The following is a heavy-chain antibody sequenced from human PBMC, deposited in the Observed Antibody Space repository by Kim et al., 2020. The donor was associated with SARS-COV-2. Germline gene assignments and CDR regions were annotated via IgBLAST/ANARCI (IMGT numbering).Heavy chain of an antibody. J-gene: IGHJ6*03. CDR2: INPNTGGT. CDR3: ARWLQQLVPEEYPYYYMDV. V-gene: IGHV1-2*06. Sequence: ASVKVSCKASGYTFTGYYMHWVRQAPGQGLEWMGRINPNTGGTNYAQKFPGRVTMTMDTSISTAYLELSRLRSDDTAVYYCARWLQQLVPEEYPYYYMDVWGKGANVTVS. D-gene: IGHD6-13*01. CDR1: GYTFTGYY.